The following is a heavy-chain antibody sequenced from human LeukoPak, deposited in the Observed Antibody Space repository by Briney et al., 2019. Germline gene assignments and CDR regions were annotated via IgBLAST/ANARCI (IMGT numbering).Heavy chain of an antibody. V-gene: IGHV3-48*02. CDR3: ARDGGAYCSGGSCYEVDAFDI. J-gene: IGHJ3*02. D-gene: IGHD2-15*01. CDR1: GFTVSSKY. CDR2: ISSSSSTI. Sequence: GGSLRLSCAASGFTVSSKYMSWVRQAPGKGLEWVSYISSSSSTIYYADSVKGRFTISRDNAKNSLYLQMNSLRDEDTAVYYCARDGGAYCSGGSCYEVDAFDIWGQGTMVTVSS.